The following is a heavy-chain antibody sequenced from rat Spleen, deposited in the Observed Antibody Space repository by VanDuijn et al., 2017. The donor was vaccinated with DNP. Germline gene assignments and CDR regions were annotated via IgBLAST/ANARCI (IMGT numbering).Heavy chain of an antibody. J-gene: IGHJ1*01. Sequence: EVQLVESGGDLVQPGGSLKLSCIASGFTFNNYYMTWIRQVPGTGLEWVASISNGGGSTYYPDSVKGRFTISRDRTKNTLYLQVNSLRSEDTATYYCARGSGTYYWYFDFWGPGTMVTVSS. CDR2: ISNGGGST. CDR3: ARGSGTYYWYFDF. CDR1: GFTFNNYY. V-gene: IGHV5-31*01. D-gene: IGHD5-1*01.